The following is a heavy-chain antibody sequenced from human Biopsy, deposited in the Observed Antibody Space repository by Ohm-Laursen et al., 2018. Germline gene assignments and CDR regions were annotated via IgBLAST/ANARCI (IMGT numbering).Heavy chain of an antibody. J-gene: IGHJ4*02. D-gene: IGHD2-8*01. Sequence: SLRLSCAASGLTFHTYAMNWVRQAPEKGLEWVSSISASGNHIYYTDSVKGRFTVSRDNGKNSVYLQMNSLRVEDTAVYYCARDGEAKYCKHGVCPSDFWGQGTLVTVSS. CDR1: GLTFHTYA. CDR3: ARDGEAKYCKHGVCPSDF. CDR2: ISASGNHI. V-gene: IGHV3-21*01.